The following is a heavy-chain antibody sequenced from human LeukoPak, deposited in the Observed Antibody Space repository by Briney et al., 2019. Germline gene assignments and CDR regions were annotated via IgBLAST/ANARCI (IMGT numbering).Heavy chain of an antibody. CDR2: IYDSGST. V-gene: IGHV4-4*02. Sequence: PGGSLRLSCAASGFTFSNYWMHWVRQPPGKGLEWIGEIYDSGSTNCNPSLKSRVTMSVDKSKNQISLNLRSVTAADTAVYYCVRFPHASGSDYWGQGTLVTVSS. D-gene: IGHD6-19*01. J-gene: IGHJ4*02. CDR3: VRFPHASGSDY. CDR1: GFTFSNYW.